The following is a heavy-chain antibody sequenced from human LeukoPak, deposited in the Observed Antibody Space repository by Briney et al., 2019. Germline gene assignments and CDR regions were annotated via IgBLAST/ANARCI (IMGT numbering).Heavy chain of an antibody. CDR3: AREGGSSWFRGGMDV. D-gene: IGHD6-13*01. V-gene: IGHV1-8*01. CDR1: GYTFTSYD. CDR2: MNPNSGNT. J-gene: IGHJ6*02. Sequence: ASVKVSCKASGYTFTSYDINWVRQATGQGLEWMGRMNPNSGNTGYAQKFQGRVTMTRNTSISTAYMELSSLRSEDTAVYYCAREGGSSWFRGGMDVWGQGTTVTVSS.